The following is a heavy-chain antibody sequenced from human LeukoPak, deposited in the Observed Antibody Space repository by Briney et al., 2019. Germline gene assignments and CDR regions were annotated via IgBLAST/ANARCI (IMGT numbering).Heavy chain of an antibody. D-gene: IGHD3-3*01. J-gene: IGHJ4*02. CDR3: ARSPFGPDLDY. CDR2: ISSSSSYI. Sequence: GGSLRLSCTASGFTFNSYNMNWVRQAPGKGLEWVSSISSSSSYIYYADSVNGRFTISRDNAKNSLFLQMNSLRAEDTAVYYCARSPFGPDLDYWGQGTLVTVSS. CDR1: GFTFNSYN. V-gene: IGHV3-21*01.